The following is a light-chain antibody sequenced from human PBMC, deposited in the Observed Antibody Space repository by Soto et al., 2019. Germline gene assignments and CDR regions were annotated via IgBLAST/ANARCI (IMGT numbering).Light chain of an antibody. V-gene: IGKV3-20*01. CDR2: GAS. CDR1: QSVGHNY. J-gene: IGKJ5*01. Sequence: ENVFTQSPGTRSLSPGDRATLSCRASQSVGHNYLAWFQQKPGQAPRLLIYGASSRETGIPDMFRGSGAGTEFTRTINRLESEDVALDHCPQYGSSTITFGQGTRLEIK. CDR3: PQYGSSTIT.